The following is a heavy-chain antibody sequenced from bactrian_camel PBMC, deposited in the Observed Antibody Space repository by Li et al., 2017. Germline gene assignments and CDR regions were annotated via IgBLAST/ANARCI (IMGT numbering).Heavy chain of an antibody. Sequence: HVQLVESGGGSVQAGESLRPSCAASAATGGPFYMAYFRQAPGKGLEWVSAVLNDGSTIYGDSVKGRFTISRDSAKNTLYLQLNALKSEDTAMYYCVKDPPAAGPRGSWYVDDFNHWGQGTQVTV. CDR2: VLNDGST. D-gene: IGHD6*01. V-gene: IGHV3S1*01. CDR1: AATGGPFY. CDR3: VKDPPAAGPRGSWYVDDFNH. J-gene: IGHJ4*01.